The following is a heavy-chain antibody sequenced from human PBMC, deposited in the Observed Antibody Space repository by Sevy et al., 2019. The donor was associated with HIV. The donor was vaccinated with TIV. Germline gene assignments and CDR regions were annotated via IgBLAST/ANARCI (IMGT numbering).Heavy chain of an antibody. V-gene: IGHV3-30*18. Sequence: GGSLRLSCAASGFIFSSYGMHWVRQAPGKGLEWVTIISYDGSSKYYADSVKGRFTISRDNSENILYLQMNSLRTDDTAVYYCVKGGVTWELLHYWGQGTLVTVSS. D-gene: IGHD1-26*01. CDR3: VKGGVTWELLHY. CDR2: ISYDGSSK. J-gene: IGHJ4*02. CDR1: GFIFSSYG.